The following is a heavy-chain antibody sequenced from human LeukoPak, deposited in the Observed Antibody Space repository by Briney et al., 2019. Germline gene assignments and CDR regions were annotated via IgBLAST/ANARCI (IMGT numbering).Heavy chain of an antibody. D-gene: IGHD6-19*01. V-gene: IGHV1-18*01. CDR2: ISAYNGNT. CDR3: AREGNVLGSGWYCPSYFDY. J-gene: IGHJ4*02. CDR1: GYTFTSYG. Sequence: ASVKVSCKASGYTFTSYGISWVRQATGQGLEWMGWISAYNGNTNYAQKLQGRVTMTTDTSTSTAYMELRSLRSDDTAVYYCAREGNVLGSGWYCPSYFDYWGQGTLVTVSS.